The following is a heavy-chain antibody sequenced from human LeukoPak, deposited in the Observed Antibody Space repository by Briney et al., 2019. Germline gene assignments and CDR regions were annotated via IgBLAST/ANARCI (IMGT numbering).Heavy chain of an antibody. V-gene: IGHV3-30-3*01. J-gene: IGHJ6*02. CDR1: GFTFSSYA. D-gene: IGHD2-21*02. Sequence: GGSLRLSCAASGFTFSSYAMHWVRQAPGKGLEWVAVISYDGSNKYYADSVKGRFTISRDNSKNTLYLQMNSLRAEDTAVYYCARDIAYCGGDCYSGGYYYYYYGMDVWGQGTTVTVSS. CDR2: ISYDGSNK. CDR3: ARDIAYCGGDCYSGGYYYYYYGMDV.